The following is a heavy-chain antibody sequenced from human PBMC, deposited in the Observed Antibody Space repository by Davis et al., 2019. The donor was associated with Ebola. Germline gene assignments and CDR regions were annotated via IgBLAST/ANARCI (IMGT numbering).Heavy chain of an antibody. CDR1: GGSISSGGYS. CDR2: IYHSGST. J-gene: IGHJ3*02. Sequence: PSETLSLTCTVSGGSISSGGYSWSWIRQPPGKGLEWIGYIYHSGSTYYNPSLQSRVTISVDRSKNQFSLKLSSVTAADKAVYYCARDIPLSPVLRKFDWLDAFDIWGQGTMVTISS. V-gene: IGHV4-30-2*01. CDR3: ARDIPLSPVLRKFDWLDAFDI. D-gene: IGHD3-9*01.